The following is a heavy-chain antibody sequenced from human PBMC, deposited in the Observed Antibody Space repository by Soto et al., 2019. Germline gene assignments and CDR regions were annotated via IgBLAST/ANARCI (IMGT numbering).Heavy chain of an antibody. CDR1: GYTFTSYA. D-gene: IGHD6-13*01. J-gene: IGHJ5*02. Sequence: ASVKVSCKASGYTFTSYAMHWVRQAPGQRLEWMGWINAGNVNTKYSQKFQGRVTITRDTSASTAYMELSSLRSEDTAVYYCARDSSSWYHWFDPWGQGTLVTVSS. CDR2: INAGNVNT. V-gene: IGHV1-3*01. CDR3: ARDSSSWYHWFDP.